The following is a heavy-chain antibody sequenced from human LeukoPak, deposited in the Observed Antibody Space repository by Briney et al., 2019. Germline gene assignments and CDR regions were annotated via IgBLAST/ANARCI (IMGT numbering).Heavy chain of an antibody. CDR2: INHDGSDT. CDR3: VRGGPSTWS. D-gene: IGHD2-15*01. J-gene: IGHJ5*02. V-gene: IGHV3-74*01. Sequence: MHXXXQXPXXXPVWVSRINHDGSDTIYADSVRGRFTISRDDAKNTLYLQMNNLRAEDTAVYYCVRGGPSTWSWGQGTLVPVSS.